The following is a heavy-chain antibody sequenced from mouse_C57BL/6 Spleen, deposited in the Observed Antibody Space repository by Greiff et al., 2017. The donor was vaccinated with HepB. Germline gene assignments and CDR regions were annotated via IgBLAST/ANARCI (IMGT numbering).Heavy chain of an antibody. CDR3: ARDYGSSYAMDY. CDR2: ISDDGSN. J-gene: IGHJ4*01. V-gene: IGHV3-6*01. D-gene: IGHD1-1*01. CDR1: GYSITSGYY. Sequence: ESGPGLVKPSQSLSLTCSVTGYSITSGYYWNWLRQFPGNKLEWMGYISDDGSNNYNPSLKNRISITRDTSKNQFFLKLNSVTTEDTATYYCARDYGSSYAMDYWGQGPSVTVSS.